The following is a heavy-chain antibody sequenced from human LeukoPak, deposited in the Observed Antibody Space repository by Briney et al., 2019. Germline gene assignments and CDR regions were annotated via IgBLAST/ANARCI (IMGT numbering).Heavy chain of an antibody. CDR2: ISYDGSNK. J-gene: IGHJ4*02. CDR1: GFTFSSYA. Sequence: GRSLRLSCAASGFTFSSYAMHWVRQAPGKGLEWVAVISYDGSNKYYADSVKGRFTISRDNSKNTLYLQMNSLRAEDTAVYYCARGQLVLLTYWDQGTLVTVSS. V-gene: IGHV3-30-3*01. CDR3: ARGQLVLLTY. D-gene: IGHD6-6*01.